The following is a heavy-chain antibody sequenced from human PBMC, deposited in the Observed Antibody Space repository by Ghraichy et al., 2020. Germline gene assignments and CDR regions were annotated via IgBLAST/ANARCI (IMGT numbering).Heavy chain of an antibody. CDR3: AKAWGFCSGGTCPSYKWFDP. J-gene: IGHJ5*02. D-gene: IGHD2-15*01. CDR1: GFTFSSYE. Sequence: GGSLRLSCAASGFTFSSYEMTWVRQAPGKGLEWVSTISGGGGNTYYGDSVKGRFTVSRDNSHNTLSLQMNSLRAEDTALYYCAKAWGFCSGGTCPSYKWFDPWSPGTLVPLSS. V-gene: IGHV3-23*01. CDR2: ISGGGGNT.